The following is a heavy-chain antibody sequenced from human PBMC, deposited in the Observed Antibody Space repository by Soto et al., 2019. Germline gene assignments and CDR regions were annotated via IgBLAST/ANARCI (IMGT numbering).Heavy chain of an antibody. V-gene: IGHV1-18*01. D-gene: IGHD2-2*01. CDR2: ISAYNGNT. Sequence: QVQLVQSGAEVKKPGASVKVSCKASGYTFTSYGISWVRQAPGQGLEWMGWISAYNGNTNYAQKLQGRVTMTTDTSTSTAYMEVRGLRSDDTAVYYCARWGGGYCSSTSCPLFDPWGQGTLVTVSS. CDR1: GYTFTSYG. CDR3: ARWGGGYCSSTSCPLFDP. J-gene: IGHJ5*02.